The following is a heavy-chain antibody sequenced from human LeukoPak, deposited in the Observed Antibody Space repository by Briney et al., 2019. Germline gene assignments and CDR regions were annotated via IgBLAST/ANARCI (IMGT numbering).Heavy chain of an antibody. CDR3: ARGLKQQLVIEGCLPDY. CDR2: ISYDGSNK. J-gene: IGHJ4*02. Sequence: PGGSLRLSCAASGFTFSSYAMHWVRQAPGKGLEWVAVISYDGSNKYYADSVKGRFTISRDNSKNTLYLQMNSLRAEDTAVYYCARGLKQQLVIEGCLPDYWGQGTLVTASS. V-gene: IGHV3-30-3*01. D-gene: IGHD6-13*01. CDR1: GFTFSSYA.